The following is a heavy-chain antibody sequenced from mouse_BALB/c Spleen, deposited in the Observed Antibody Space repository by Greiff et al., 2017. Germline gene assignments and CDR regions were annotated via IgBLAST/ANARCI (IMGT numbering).Heavy chain of an antibody. D-gene: IGHD1-1*01. CDR2: ISSGSSTI. V-gene: IGHV5-17*02. CDR1: GFTFSSFG. J-gene: IGHJ1*01. Sequence: EVKVVESGGGLVQPGGSRKLSCAASGFTFSSFGMHWVRQAPEKGLEWVAYISSGSSTIYYADTVKGRFTISRDNPKNTLFLQMTSLRSEDTAMYYCARNDYGSSYPWYFDGWGAGTTVTVSS. CDR3: ARNDYGSSYPWYFDG.